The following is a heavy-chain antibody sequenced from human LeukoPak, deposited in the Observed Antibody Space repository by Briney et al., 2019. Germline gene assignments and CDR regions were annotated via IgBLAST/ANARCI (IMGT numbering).Heavy chain of an antibody. D-gene: IGHD3-22*01. Sequence: SETLSLTCTVSGGSISNYYWGWIRQPPGRGLEWIGYIYYSGSTNYNPSLKSRVTISLDTSKKHFSLKLSSVTAAVTAVYYCARRLTFYYDLWGQGTLVTVSS. J-gene: IGHJ4*02. CDR2: IYYSGST. CDR3: ARRLTFYYDL. V-gene: IGHV4-59*08. CDR1: GGSISNYY.